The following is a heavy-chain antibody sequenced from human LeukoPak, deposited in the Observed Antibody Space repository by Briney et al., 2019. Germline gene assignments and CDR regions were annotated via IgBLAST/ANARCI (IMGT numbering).Heavy chain of an antibody. J-gene: IGHJ4*02. CDR3: ARAVGQYYFDY. CDR2: IYYSGST. Sequence: PSETLSLTCTVYGGSFSGYYWSWIRQPPGKGLEWIGYIYYSGSTYYNPSLKSRVTISVDTSKNQFSLKLSSVTAADTAVYYCARAVGQYYFDYWGQGTLVTVSS. V-gene: IGHV4-30-4*08. D-gene: IGHD3-16*01. CDR1: GGSFSGYY.